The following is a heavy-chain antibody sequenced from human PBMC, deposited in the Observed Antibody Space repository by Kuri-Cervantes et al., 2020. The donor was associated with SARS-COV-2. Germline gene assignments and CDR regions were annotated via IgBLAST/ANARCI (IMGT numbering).Heavy chain of an antibody. Sequence: GSLRLSCTVSGDTISSYSGSFHYWPWIRQPPGKGLEWIGSIYHDGSTYSNPSLKGRVTISVDTSKNQFSLKLRSVTATDTAVYYCARLFSPWSVVGDYWGQGTLVTVSS. CDR1: GDTISSYSGSFHY. V-gene: IGHV4-39*01. J-gene: IGHJ4*02. CDR3: ARLFSPWSVVGDY. CDR2: IYHDGST. D-gene: IGHD1-1*01.